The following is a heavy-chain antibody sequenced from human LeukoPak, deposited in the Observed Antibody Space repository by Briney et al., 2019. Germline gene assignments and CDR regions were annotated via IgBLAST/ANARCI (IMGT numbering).Heavy chain of an antibody. D-gene: IGHD6-13*01. Sequence: GGSLRLSCAASGFTVSSNYMSWVRQAPGKGLEWVSVIYSGGSTYYADSVKGRFTISRDNSKNTLYLQMNSLRAEDTAVYYCARSRLIAAAHLDYWGQGTLVTVSS. CDR1: GFTVSSNY. V-gene: IGHV3-66*01. CDR2: IYSGGST. CDR3: ARSRLIAAAHLDY. J-gene: IGHJ4*02.